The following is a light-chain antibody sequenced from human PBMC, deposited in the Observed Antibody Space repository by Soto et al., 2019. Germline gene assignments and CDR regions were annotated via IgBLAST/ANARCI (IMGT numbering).Light chain of an antibody. Sequence: EIVLTQSPATLSLSPGERATLSCRASQSVGSSYLAWYQQKPGQAPRLLIYDASNRATDIPARFSGSGSGTDFTLTISSLEPEDFAVYYCQQRSNWPPITFGQGTRLEIK. CDR1: QSVGSSY. V-gene: IGKV3-11*01. CDR2: DAS. J-gene: IGKJ5*01. CDR3: QQRSNWPPIT.